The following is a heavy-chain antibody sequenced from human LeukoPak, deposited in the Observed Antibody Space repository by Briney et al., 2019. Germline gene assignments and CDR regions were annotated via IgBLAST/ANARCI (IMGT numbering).Heavy chain of an antibody. V-gene: IGHV1-18*01. J-gene: IGHJ4*02. D-gene: IGHD3-16*02. CDR2: ISAYNGNT. CDR1: GYTFTSYG. Sequence: GASVKVSCKASGYTFTSYGISWVRQAPGQGLEWMGWISAYNGNTNYAQKLQGRVTMTTDTSTSTAYMELRSLRSDDTAVYYCARVSFSGKRRGTTYFDYWGQGTLVTVSS. CDR3: ARVSFSGKRRGTTYFDY.